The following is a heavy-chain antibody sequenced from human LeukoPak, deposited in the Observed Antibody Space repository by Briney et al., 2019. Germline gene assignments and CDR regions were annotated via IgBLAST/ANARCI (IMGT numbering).Heavy chain of an antibody. J-gene: IGHJ4*02. D-gene: IGHD3-16*01. V-gene: IGHV3-20*04. Sequence: GGSLRLSCAASGFTFEDYGMSWVRQGPGKGLEWVSAIDRNGDSTGYADSVKGRFTISRDNSKNTLYLQMNSLRAEDTAVYYFGKDPRLGGGIYWGQGTLVTVSS. CDR2: IDRNGDST. CDR1: GFTFEDYG. CDR3: GKDPRLGGGIY.